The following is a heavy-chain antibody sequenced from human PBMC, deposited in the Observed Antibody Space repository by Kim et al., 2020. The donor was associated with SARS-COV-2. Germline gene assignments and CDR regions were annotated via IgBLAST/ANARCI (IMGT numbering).Heavy chain of an antibody. V-gene: IGHV4-59*01. Sequence: SETLSLTCTVSGASISNYYWSWIRQPPGKGMERIGCMSYSDTTNYNPSLKSRVTISLDTSTSQFSLKMTYVTAADTAVYYCARGRSSSEYWGEGTWVTVS. D-gene: IGHD6-6*01. CDR1: GASISNYY. J-gene: IGHJ4*02. CDR2: MSYSDTT. CDR3: ARGRSSSEY.